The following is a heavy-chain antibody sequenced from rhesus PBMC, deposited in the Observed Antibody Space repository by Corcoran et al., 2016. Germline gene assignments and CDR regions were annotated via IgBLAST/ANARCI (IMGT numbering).Heavy chain of an antibody. CDR3: ARSYSWNNGFDY. D-gene: IGHD1-20*01. Sequence: EVQLVESGGGLAKPGGSLRLSCAACGFSFSDYYMDGVRQAQGKGRGWVSRISNGVGSAWSADSVKGRFTISRETAKKTWYLQMISLRDEDPAVSYCARSYSWNNGFDYWGQGVQVTVSS. J-gene: IGHJ4*01. CDR2: ISNGVGSA. CDR1: GFSFSDYY. V-gene: IGHV3-178*01.